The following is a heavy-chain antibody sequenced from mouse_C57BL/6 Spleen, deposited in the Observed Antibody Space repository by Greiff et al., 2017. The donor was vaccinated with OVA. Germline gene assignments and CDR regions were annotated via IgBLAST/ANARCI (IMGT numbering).Heavy chain of an antibody. V-gene: IGHV1-82*01. Sequence: QVQLQQSGPELVKPGASVKISCKASGYAFSSSWMNWVKQRPGKGLEWIGRIYPGDGDTNYNGKFKGKATLTADKSSSTAYMQLSSLTSEDSAVYFCARDDGYFVGYFDYWGQGTTLTVSS. J-gene: IGHJ2*01. CDR1: GYAFSSSW. CDR2: IYPGDGDT. CDR3: ARDDGYFVGYFDY. D-gene: IGHD2-3*01.